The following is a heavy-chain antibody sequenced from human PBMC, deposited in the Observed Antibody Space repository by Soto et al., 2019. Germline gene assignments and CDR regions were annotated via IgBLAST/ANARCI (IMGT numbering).Heavy chain of an antibody. V-gene: IGHV3-30*18. CDR2: IPYDGSNK. D-gene: IGHD3-10*01. CDR3: AKDGSYDGVDY. CDR1: GFTFSSYG. J-gene: IGHJ4*02. Sequence: GGSLRLSCAASGFTFSSYGMHWVRQAPGKGLEWVAVIPYDGSNKYYADSVKGRFTISRDNSKNTLYLQMNSLRAEDTAVYYCAKDGSYDGVDYWGQGTLVTVSS.